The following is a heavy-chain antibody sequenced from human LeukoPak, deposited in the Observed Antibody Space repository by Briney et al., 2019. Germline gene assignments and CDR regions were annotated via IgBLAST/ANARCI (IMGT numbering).Heavy chain of an antibody. Sequence: ASVKVSCKASGYTFTSYGISWVRQAPGQGLEWMGRINPNSGGTNYAQKFQGRVTMTRDTSISTAYMELSRLRSDDTAVYYCARVEWIQLWLLDYWGQGTLVTVSS. J-gene: IGHJ4*02. CDR1: GYTFTSYG. D-gene: IGHD5-18*01. CDR3: ARVEWIQLWLLDY. CDR2: INPNSGGT. V-gene: IGHV1-2*06.